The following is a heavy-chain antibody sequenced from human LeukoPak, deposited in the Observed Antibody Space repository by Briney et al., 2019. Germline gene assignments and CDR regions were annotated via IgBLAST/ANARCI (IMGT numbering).Heavy chain of an antibody. V-gene: IGHV1-18*01. CDR1: GYTFTSYA. Sequence: GASVKVSCKASGYTFTSYAMNWVRQAPGQGLEWMGWISAYNGNTNYAQKLQGRVTMTTDTSTSTAYMELRSLRSDDTAVYYCVRWGAGMTTVTTTDYWGQGTLVTVSS. J-gene: IGHJ4*02. CDR3: VRWGAGMTTVTTTDY. CDR2: ISAYNGNT. D-gene: IGHD4-17*01.